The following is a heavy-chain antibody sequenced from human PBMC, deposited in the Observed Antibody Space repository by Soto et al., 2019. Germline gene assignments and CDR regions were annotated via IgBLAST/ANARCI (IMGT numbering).Heavy chain of an antibody. J-gene: IGHJ3*02. D-gene: IGHD3-3*01. Sequence: GGSLRLSCAASGFTFSSYWMHWVRQAPGKGLVWVSRINSDGSSTSYADSVKGRFTISRDNAKNTLYLQMNSLRAEDTAVYYCARDPSRAIFGVVIRAFDIWGQGTMVTVSS. CDR3: ARDPSRAIFGVVIRAFDI. CDR1: GFTFSSYW. CDR2: INSDGSST. V-gene: IGHV3-74*01.